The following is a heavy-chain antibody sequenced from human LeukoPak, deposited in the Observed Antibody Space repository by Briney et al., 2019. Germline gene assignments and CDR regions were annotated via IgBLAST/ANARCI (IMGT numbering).Heavy chain of an antibody. Sequence: GASVKVSCKASGYTFNTYGISWVRQAPGQGLEWMGWIGTYNGDTNYVQNLQGRVTMTTDTSTSTAHMELMSLRSDDTAVYYCLRDAQRPRLTPDYWGQGTLVTVSS. J-gene: IGHJ4*02. V-gene: IGHV1-18*01. CDR2: IGTYNGDT. CDR3: LRDAQRPRLTPDY. D-gene: IGHD6-25*01. CDR1: GYTFNTYG.